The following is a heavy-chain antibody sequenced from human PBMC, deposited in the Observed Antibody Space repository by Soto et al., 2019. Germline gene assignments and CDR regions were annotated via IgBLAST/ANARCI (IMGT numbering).Heavy chain of an antibody. CDR2: IYYSGST. D-gene: IGHD3-3*01. CDR3: ARRWSGYGYNN. CDR1: GGSISSNKW. J-gene: IGHJ4*02. V-gene: IGHV4-4*02. Sequence: SETLSLTCAVYGGSISSNKWWSWVRQPPGKGLEWIGEIYYSGSTYYNPSLKSRVTISVDTSKNQFSLKLSSVTAADTAVYYCARRWSGYGYNNWGQGTLVTVSS.